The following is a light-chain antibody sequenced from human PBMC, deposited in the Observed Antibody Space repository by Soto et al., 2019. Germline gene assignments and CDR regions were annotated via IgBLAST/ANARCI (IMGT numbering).Light chain of an antibody. CDR1: QSVSSAY. CDR3: QQYGSSPPSVT. J-gene: IGKJ5*01. V-gene: IGKV3-20*01. CDR2: GAS. Sequence: EIVMTQSPATLSVSPGERVTLSCRASQSVSSAYLAWYQQKRGQAPRLLIYGASNRATGIPDRFSGSGSGTDFTLTISRLEPEDFAVYYCQQYGSSPPSVTFGQGTRLE.